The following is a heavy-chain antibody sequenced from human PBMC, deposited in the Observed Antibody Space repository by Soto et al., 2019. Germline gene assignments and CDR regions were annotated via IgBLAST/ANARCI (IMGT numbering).Heavy chain of an antibody. D-gene: IGHD3-9*01. V-gene: IGHV3-30*03. J-gene: IGHJ3*02. CDR3: TFDFFLDFDI. CDR2: ISYDGSNE. CDR1: GFTLSSYG. Sequence: SLRLSCAASGFTLSSYGMHWVRQAPGKGLDWVAVISYDGSNESYADSVKGRFTISRDDSKNTLYLQMNSLRPEDTAVYYCTFDFFLDFDIWGHGTMVTVSS.